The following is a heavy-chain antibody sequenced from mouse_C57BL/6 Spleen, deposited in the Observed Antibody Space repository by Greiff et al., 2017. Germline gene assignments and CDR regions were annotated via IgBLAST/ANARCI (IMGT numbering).Heavy chain of an antibody. CDR1: GYAFSSYW. V-gene: IGHV1-80*01. D-gene: IGHD3-3*01. CDR2: IYPGDGDT. Sequence: QVQLQQSGAELVKPGASVKISCKASGYAFSSYWMNWVKQRPGKGLEWIGQIYPGDGDTNYNGKFKGKATLTADKSSSTAYMQRSSLTSEDSAVYFCAKGTEGYYFDYWGQGTTLTVSS. CDR3: AKGTEGYYFDY. J-gene: IGHJ2*01.